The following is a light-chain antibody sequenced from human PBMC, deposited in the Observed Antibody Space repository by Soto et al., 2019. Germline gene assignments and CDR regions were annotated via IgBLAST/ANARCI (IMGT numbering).Light chain of an antibody. CDR2: GNS. CDR1: NSNIGAGYD. Sequence: QSVLTQPPSVSGAPRQRVTISCTGSNSNIGAGYDVHWYQQLPGTAPKLLIYGNSNRPSGVPDRFSGSKSGTSASLAITGLQAEDEADYYCQSYDSSLRGSVFGGGTKVTVL. J-gene: IGLJ2*01. V-gene: IGLV1-40*01. CDR3: QSYDSSLRGSV.